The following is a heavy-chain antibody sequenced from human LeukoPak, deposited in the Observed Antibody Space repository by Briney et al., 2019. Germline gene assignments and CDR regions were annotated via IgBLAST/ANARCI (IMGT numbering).Heavy chain of an antibody. Sequence: TWGSLRLSGAASGFTFGSYWMHWVRQGPGKGLEWVSAISGSGGSTYYADSMKGRFTISRDNSKNTLYLQMNSLRAEDTAVYYCAKEWGVDYGLRYWGQGTLVTISS. J-gene: IGHJ4*02. D-gene: IGHD4-17*01. V-gene: IGHV3-23*01. CDR3: AKEWGVDYGLRY. CDR2: ISGSGGST. CDR1: GFTFGSYW.